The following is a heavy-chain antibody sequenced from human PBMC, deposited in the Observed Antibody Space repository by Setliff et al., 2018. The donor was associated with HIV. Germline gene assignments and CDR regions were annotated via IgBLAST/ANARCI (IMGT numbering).Heavy chain of an antibody. CDR1: GGSFSGYY. Sequence: KPSETLSLTCAVYGGSFSGYYWSWIRQPPGKGLEWIGEINHSGSTNYNPSLKSRVTISVDTSKNQFSLKLSSVTAADTAVYYCARPRVGDDAFNIWSQGTLVTVSS. J-gene: IGHJ3*02. CDR2: INHSGST. CDR3: ARPRVGDDAFNI. V-gene: IGHV4-34*01.